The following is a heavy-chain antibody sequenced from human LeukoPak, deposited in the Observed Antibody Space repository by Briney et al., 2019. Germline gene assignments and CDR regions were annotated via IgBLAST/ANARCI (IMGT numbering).Heavy chain of an antibody. CDR1: GGSISSNKYY. D-gene: IGHD1-26*01. J-gene: IGHJ3*02. CDR3: ATPYSGGYQGLDI. V-gene: IGHV4-39*01. CDR2: IYYSGST. Sequence: SETLSLTCTVSGGSISSNKYYWGWIRQPPGKGLEWIGSIYYSGSTYYNPTLKSRVTIFVDTSKNQFSLKLSSVTAADTDVYYCATPYSGGYQGLDIWGQGTMVTVSS.